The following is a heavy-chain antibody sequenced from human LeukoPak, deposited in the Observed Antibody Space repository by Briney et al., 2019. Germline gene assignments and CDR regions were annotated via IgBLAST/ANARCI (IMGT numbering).Heavy chain of an antibody. CDR1: GFTFRNAW. CDR2: IKGKSDGGTT. CDR3: TTDGGIAVRPLFDY. Sequence: GGSLRLSCAASGFTFRNAWMSWVRQAPGKGLEWVGHIKGKSDGGTTDYAAPVKGRFIISRDDSKNTHYLQMNGLRTEDTAVYYCTTDGGIAVRPLFDYWGQGTLVTVSS. V-gene: IGHV3-15*01. D-gene: IGHD6-19*01. J-gene: IGHJ4*02.